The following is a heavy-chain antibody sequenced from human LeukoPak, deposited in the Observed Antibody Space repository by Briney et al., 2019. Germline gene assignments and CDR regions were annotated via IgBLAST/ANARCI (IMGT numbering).Heavy chain of an antibody. D-gene: IGHD5-18*01. V-gene: IGHV4-59*08. CDR1: GVSISSCY. CDR2: IYFSGSI. J-gene: IGHJ4*02. Sequence: SETLSLTCSVSGVSISSCYWSWIRQPPGRGLEWVGYIYFSGSINYNPSLKSRVTISADTSKNQLSLKLSSVTAADTAVYYCARSSGYTYGSDYWGQGTLVTVSS. CDR3: ARSSGYTYGSDY.